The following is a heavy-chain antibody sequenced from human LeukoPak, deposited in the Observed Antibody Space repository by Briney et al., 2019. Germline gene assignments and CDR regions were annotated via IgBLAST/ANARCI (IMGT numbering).Heavy chain of an antibody. D-gene: IGHD3-22*01. V-gene: IGHV3-66*01. Sequence: GGSLRLSCAASGFTVSSNYMSWVRQAPEKGLEWVSVIYSGGSTYYADSVKGRFTISRDNSKNTLYLQMNSLRAEDTAVYYCARDSTNDSSGSYYYYGMDVWGQGTTVTVSS. CDR1: GFTVSSNY. CDR2: IYSGGST. J-gene: IGHJ6*02. CDR3: ARDSTNDSSGSYYYYGMDV.